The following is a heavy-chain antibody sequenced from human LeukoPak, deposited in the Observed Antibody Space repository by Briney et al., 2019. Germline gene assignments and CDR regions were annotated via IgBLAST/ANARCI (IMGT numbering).Heavy chain of an antibody. CDR3: ARSWGSLGGFDY. V-gene: IGHV3-53*01. CDR1: GFTVSSNY. CDR2: IYSGGST. Sequence: GGSLRLSCAASGFTVSSNYMSRVRQAPGKGLEWVSVIYSGGSTYYADSVKGRFTISRDNSKNTLYLQMNSLRAEDTAVYYCARSWGSLGGFDYWGQGTLVTVSS. D-gene: IGHD7-27*01. J-gene: IGHJ4*02.